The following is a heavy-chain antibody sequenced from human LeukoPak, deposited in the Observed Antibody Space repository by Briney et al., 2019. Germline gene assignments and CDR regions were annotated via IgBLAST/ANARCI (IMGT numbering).Heavy chain of an antibody. CDR1: GFTINKYG. J-gene: IGHJ4*02. D-gene: IGHD5-18*01. CDR3: VRGQLWSYYHDY. Sequence: PGGSLRLSCAASGFTINKYGIHWVRQAPGKGLEWVALIRYDGDNKFYADSVKGRFTISRDNSKNTVCLEMNSLRAEDTAVYYCVRGQLWSYYHDYWGQGTLVTVSS. CDR2: IRYDGDNK. V-gene: IGHV3-33*01.